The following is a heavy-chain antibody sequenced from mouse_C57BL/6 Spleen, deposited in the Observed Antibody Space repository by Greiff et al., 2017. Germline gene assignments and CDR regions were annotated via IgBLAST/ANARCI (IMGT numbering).Heavy chain of an antibody. V-gene: IGHV14-4*01. CDR1: GFNIKDDY. J-gene: IGHJ2*01. D-gene: IGHD1-1*01. CDR2: IDPENGDT. Sequence: VQLQQSGAELVRPGASVKLSCTASGFNIKDDYMHWVKQRPEQGLEWIGWIDPENGDTEYASKFQGKATITADTSSNTAYLQLSSLTSEDTAVYYCTTLDTTVVYFDYWGQGTTLTVSS. CDR3: TTLDTTVVYFDY.